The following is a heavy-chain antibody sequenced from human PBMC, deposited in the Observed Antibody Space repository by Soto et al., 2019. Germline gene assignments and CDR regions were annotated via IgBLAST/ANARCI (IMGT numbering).Heavy chain of an antibody. CDR1: GGTFSSYA. Sequence: QVQLVQSGAEVKKPGSSVKVSCKASGGTFSSYAISWVRQAPGQGLEWMGGIIPIFGTANYAQKFQGRVTITADESTSTAYMELSSVRSEATAVYYCARLYYDFWSGYYGMDVWGQGTTVTVSS. CDR2: IIPIFGTA. J-gene: IGHJ6*02. V-gene: IGHV1-69*12. CDR3: ARLYYDFWSGYYGMDV. D-gene: IGHD3-3*01.